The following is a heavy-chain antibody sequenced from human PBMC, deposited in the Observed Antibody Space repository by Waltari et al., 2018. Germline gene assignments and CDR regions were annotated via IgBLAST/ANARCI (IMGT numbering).Heavy chain of an antibody. V-gene: IGHV3-21*01. D-gene: IGHD4-17*01. CDR2: SSSSSSYI. CDR3: ARDYGGNSDPTLDY. Sequence: EVQLVESGGGLVKPGGSLRLSCAASGFTFSSYSMNWVRQAPGKGLEWVSSSSSSSSYIYYADSVKGRFTISRDNAKNSLYLQMNSLRAEDTAVYYCARDYGGNSDPTLDYWGQGTLVTVSS. J-gene: IGHJ4*02. CDR1: GFTFSSYS.